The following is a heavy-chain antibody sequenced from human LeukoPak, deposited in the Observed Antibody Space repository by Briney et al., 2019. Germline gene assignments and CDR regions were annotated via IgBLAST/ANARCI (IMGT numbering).Heavy chain of an antibody. D-gene: IGHD3-22*01. CDR2: ISYDGSNK. J-gene: IGHJ4*02. Sequence: GRSLRLSCAASGFTFSSYAMHWVRQAPGKGLEWVAVISYDGSNKYYADSVKGRFAISRDNSKNTLYLQMNSLRAEDTAVYYCARGPRYYYDSSGYQGGFDYWGQGTLVTVSS. V-gene: IGHV3-30*09. CDR1: GFTFSSYA. CDR3: ARGPRYYYDSSGYQGGFDY.